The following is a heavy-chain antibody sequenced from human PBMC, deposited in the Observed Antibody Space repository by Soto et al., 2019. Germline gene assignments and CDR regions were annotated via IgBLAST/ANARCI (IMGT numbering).Heavy chain of an antibody. CDR3: ARGYLDFDY. J-gene: IGHJ4*02. Sequence: QVQLQESGPGLVKPSETLSLTCTVSGGSISSYYWSWIRQPPGKGLEWIGYIYYSGSTNYNPSLKGRVTISVDTSKNQFSLKLSTVTSADTAVYYCARGYLDFDYWGQGTLVTVSS. CDR1: GGSISSYY. CDR2: IYYSGST. V-gene: IGHV4-59*01. D-gene: IGHD2-15*01.